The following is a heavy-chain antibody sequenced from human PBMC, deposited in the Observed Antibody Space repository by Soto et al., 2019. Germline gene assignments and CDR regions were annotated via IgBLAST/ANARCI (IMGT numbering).Heavy chain of an antibody. CDR1: GGIFNRYS. Sequence: QVQLVQSGAEVKKPGSSVKVSCKASGGIFNRYSVSWVRQAPGQGLEWMGRIIPLFGITNYAQKFQGRVMITADKSTNTAYMEVNGLRSEDTALYYCATFYGGDCTTTTCYGDFDDWGQGTLVTVTS. V-gene: IGHV1-69*02. CDR3: ATFYGGDCTTTTCYGDFDD. CDR2: IIPLFGIT. D-gene: IGHD2-2*01. J-gene: IGHJ4*02.